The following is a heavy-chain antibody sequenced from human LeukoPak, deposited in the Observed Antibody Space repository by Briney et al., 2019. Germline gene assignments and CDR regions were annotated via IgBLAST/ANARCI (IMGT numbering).Heavy chain of an antibody. D-gene: IGHD5-18*01. V-gene: IGHV3-21*01. Sequence: GGSLRLSCAASGFSFSSFSMNWVRQAPGKGLEWVSYISGGSSFTYYVDSVKGRFTISRDNAKNSLYLQMNSLRAEDTAVYYCARARGYSYGLDYWGQGTLVTVSS. CDR2: ISGGSSFT. CDR1: GFSFSSFS. CDR3: ARARGYSYGLDY. J-gene: IGHJ4*02.